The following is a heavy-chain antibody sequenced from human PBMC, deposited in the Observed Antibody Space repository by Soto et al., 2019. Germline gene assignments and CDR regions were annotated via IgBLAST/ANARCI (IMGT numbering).Heavy chain of an antibody. CDR2: ISAYNGNT. Sequence: ASVKVSCKASGYTFTSYGISWVRQAPGQGLEWMGWISAYNGNTNYAQKLQGRVTMTTDTSTSTAYMKLRSLRSDDTAVYYCARDRPLNYYDSRGYSGYCGQGTLVTGSA. V-gene: IGHV1-18*01. J-gene: IGHJ4*02. CDR1: GYTFTSYG. D-gene: IGHD3-22*01. CDR3: ARDRPLNYYDSRGYSGY.